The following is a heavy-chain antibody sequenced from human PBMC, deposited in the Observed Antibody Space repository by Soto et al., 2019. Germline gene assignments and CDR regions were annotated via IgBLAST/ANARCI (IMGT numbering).Heavy chain of an antibody. Sequence: QVQLVESGGGVVQPGRSLRLSCAASGFTFSSYGMHWVRQAPGKGLEWVAVISYDGSNKYYADSVKGRFTISRDNSKNTLYLKMNGRRAEDTAVFYGAKETYPGPLDYWGQGPLVTVSS. J-gene: IGHJ4*02. CDR3: AKETYPGPLDY. V-gene: IGHV3-30*18. CDR1: GFTFSSYG. D-gene: IGHD2-2*01. CDR2: ISYDGSNK.